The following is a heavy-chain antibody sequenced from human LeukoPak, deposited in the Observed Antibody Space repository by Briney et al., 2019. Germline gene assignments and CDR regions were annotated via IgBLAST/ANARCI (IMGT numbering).Heavy chain of an antibody. CDR1: GFTFDDYA. CDR3: AKDINPTWGLDAFDI. D-gene: IGHD3-16*01. V-gene: IGHV3-9*01. CDR2: ISWNSGRI. J-gene: IGHJ3*02. Sequence: PGGSLRLSCAASGFTFDDYAMHWVRQAPGKGLEWVSAISWNSGRIGYADSVKGRFTISRDNAKNSLYLQMNSLRAEDTALYYCAKDINPTWGLDAFDIWGQGTMVTVSS.